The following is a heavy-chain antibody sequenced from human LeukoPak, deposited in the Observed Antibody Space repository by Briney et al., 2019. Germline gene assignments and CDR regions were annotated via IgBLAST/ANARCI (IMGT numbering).Heavy chain of an antibody. D-gene: IGHD1-1*01. CDR3: ARDRNGNYFDY. Sequence: GGSLRLSCAASGFTFSSSEMNWVRQAPGKGLEWLSYISSSGSTIYYADSVEGRFTISRDNAKNSLYLQMRSLRAEDTAVYYCARDRNGNYFDYWGQGTLVTVSS. J-gene: IGHJ4*02. CDR1: GFTFSSSE. V-gene: IGHV3-48*03. CDR2: ISSSGSTI.